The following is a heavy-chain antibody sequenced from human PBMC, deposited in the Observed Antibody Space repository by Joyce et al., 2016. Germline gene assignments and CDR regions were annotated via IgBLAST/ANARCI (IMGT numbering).Heavy chain of an antibody. Sequence: EVQLVESGGGLVKPGGSLRLSWAASGFKFSNTWMNLVRQAPGKGLECVGRIKTKTDGGTTDYAAPVKGRFTISRDDSKNTLYLQMNSLKIEDTAVYYCTAFTAFWGQGTLVTVSS. D-gene: IGHD3-16*01. CDR1: GFKFSNTW. CDR2: IKTKTDGGTT. J-gene: IGHJ4*02. V-gene: IGHV3-15*01. CDR3: TAFTAF.